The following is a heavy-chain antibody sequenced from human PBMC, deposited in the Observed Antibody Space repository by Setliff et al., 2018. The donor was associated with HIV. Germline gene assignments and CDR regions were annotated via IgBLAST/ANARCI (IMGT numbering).Heavy chain of an antibody. D-gene: IGHD3-22*01. CDR2: IYYSGST. V-gene: IGHV4-59*12. CDR1: GGSITSYF. CDR3: ARGSRGARASKIDSSGYYLVY. J-gene: IGHJ4*02. Sequence: SETLSLTCTVSGGSITSYFWSWIRQPPGKGLEWIGNIYYSGSTNYNPSLKSRVTISVDKSKNQFSLKLTSVTAADTAVYYCARGSRGARASKIDSSGYYLVYWGQGTLVTVSS.